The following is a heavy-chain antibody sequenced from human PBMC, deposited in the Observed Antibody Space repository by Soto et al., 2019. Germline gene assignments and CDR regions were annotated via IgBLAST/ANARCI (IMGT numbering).Heavy chain of an antibody. J-gene: IGHJ6*02. CDR2: IVVGSGNT. CDR1: GFTFFTSA. Sequence: SVKVSCKASGFTFFTSAVQWVRQARGQGLEWIGWIVVGSGNTNYAQKFQERVTITRDMSTNTAYMELTSLKTEDTALYYCTTDSADIVGAPATYGMDVWGQGTTVTVSS. CDR3: TTDSADIVGAPATYGMDV. V-gene: IGHV1-58*01. D-gene: IGHD2-2*01.